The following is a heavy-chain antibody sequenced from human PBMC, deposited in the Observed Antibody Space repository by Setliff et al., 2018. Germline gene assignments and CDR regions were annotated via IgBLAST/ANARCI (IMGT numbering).Heavy chain of an antibody. Sequence: SKTLSLTCTVSGGSISNSSHYWGWIRQPPGKGLEWIGSIYYTGSTYYNPSLKSRVTMSVDTSKRQFSLKLGSATAADTAVYYCARDMGQPYYFESWGLGTLVTVSS. CDR3: ARDMGQPYYFES. D-gene: IGHD1-1*01. J-gene: IGHJ4*02. CDR2: IYYTGST. V-gene: IGHV4-39*07. CDR1: GGSISNSSHY.